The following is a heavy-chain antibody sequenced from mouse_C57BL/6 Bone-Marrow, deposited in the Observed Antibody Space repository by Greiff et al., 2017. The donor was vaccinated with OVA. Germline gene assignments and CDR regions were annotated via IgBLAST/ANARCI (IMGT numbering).Heavy chain of an antibody. J-gene: IGHJ1*03. V-gene: IGHV3-6*01. CDR2: ISYDGSN. Sequence: EVQLQQSGPGLVKPSQSLSLTCSVTGYSITSGYYWNWIRQFPGNKLEWMGYISYDGSNNYNPSLKNRISITRDTSKNQFFLKLNSVTTEDTATYYCASFSQYYGSSYGYFDVWGTGTTVTVSS. CDR1: GYSITSGYY. CDR3: ASFSQYYGSSYGYFDV. D-gene: IGHD1-1*01.